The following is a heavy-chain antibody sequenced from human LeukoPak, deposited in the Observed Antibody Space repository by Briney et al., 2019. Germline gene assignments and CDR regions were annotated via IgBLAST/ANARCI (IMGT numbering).Heavy chain of an antibody. Sequence: GGSLRLSCAASGFTFSSYSMNWVRQAPGKGLEWVSSISSSSSYIYYADSVKGRFTISSDNAKNSLYLQMNSLRAEDTAVYYCARDHITIFGVVTYYFDYWGQGTLVTVPS. CDR3: ARDHITIFGVVTYYFDY. CDR1: GFTFSSYS. CDR2: ISSSSSYI. D-gene: IGHD3-3*01. J-gene: IGHJ4*02. V-gene: IGHV3-21*01.